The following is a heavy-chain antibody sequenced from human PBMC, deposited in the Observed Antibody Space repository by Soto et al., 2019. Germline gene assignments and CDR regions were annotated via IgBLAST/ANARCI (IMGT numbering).Heavy chain of an antibody. D-gene: IGHD5-12*01. CDR1: GFTFSSYS. V-gene: IGHV3-21*01. Sequence: PGGSLRLSCAASGFTFSSYSMNWVRQAPGKGLEWVSSISSSSSYIYYADSVKGRFTISRDNAKNSLYLQMNSLRAEDTAVYYCARAYGYDWGYYYYYGMDVWGQGTKVTVSS. CDR3: ARAYGYDWGYYYYYGMDV. J-gene: IGHJ6*02. CDR2: ISSSSSYI.